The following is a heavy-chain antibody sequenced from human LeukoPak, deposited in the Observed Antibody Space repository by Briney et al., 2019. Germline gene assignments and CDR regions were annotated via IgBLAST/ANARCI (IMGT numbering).Heavy chain of an antibody. J-gene: IGHJ5*02. CDR2: IKVDGSEK. CDR3: VRDATRGGDLDH. CDR1: GFTFSDYW. V-gene: IGHV3-7*01. Sequence: GGSLRLSCAASGFTFSDYWMMWVRQAPGKGLEWVAQIKVDGSEKYYVDSVRGRFTISRDNAKNSLDLQMNTLRVEDTAVYYCVRDATRGGDLDHWGQGTLVAVSS. D-gene: IGHD2-21*01.